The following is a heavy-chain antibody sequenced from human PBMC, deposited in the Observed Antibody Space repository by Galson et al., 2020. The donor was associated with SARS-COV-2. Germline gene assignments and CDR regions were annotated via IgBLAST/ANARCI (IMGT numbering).Heavy chain of an antibody. CDR1: GFTFSSYW. Sequence: GESLKISCAASGFTFSSYWMSWVRQAPGKGLEWVANIKQDGSEKYYVDSVKGRFTISRDNAKNSLYLQMNSLRAEDTAVYYCARVDYGDYKFDYWGQGTLVTVSS. J-gene: IGHJ4*02. D-gene: IGHD4-17*01. V-gene: IGHV3-7*03. CDR3: ARVDYGDYKFDY. CDR2: IKQDGSEK.